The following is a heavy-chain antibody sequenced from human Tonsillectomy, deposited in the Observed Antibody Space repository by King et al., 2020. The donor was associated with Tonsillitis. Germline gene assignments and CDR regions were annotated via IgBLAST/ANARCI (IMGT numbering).Heavy chain of an antibody. CDR3: AHRLAGYFDY. D-gene: IGHD6-13*01. Sequence: ITLKESGPTLVKPTQTLTLTCTFSGFSLSTVGLGVGWIRQPPGNALEWLVLIYWDDDKRYNASLKSRLTITKDTSKNQVVLTMTNMDPVDTATYYCAHRLAGYFDYWGQGTLVTVSS. CDR1: GFSLSTVGLG. J-gene: IGHJ4*02. V-gene: IGHV2-5*02. CDR2: IYWDDDK.